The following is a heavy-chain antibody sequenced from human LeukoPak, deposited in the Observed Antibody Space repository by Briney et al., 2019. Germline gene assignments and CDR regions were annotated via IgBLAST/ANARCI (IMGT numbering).Heavy chain of an antibody. J-gene: IGHJ6*02. D-gene: IGHD3-10*01. CDR2: ISYDGENE. CDR3: ARVLLWFEADV. CDR1: GFNFNDYA. Sequence: GRSLRLSCAASGFNFNDYAIHWVRQAPGKGLEWVAVISYDGENEYYADSVKGRFTISRDNSNNTLSLQMNSLRPDDTGVYYCARVLLWFEADVWGQGTTVTVSS. V-gene: IGHV3-30*03.